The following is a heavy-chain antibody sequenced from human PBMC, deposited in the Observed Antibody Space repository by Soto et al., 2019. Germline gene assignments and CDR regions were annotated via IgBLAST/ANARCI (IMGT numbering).Heavy chain of an antibody. J-gene: IGHJ4*02. CDR1: GGSFSGYY. CDR2: INHSGST. D-gene: IGHD2-2*01. V-gene: IGHV4-34*01. Sequence: SETLSLTCAVYGGSFSGYYWSWIRQPPGKGLEWIGEINHSGSTNYNPSLKSRVTISVDTSKNQFSLKLSSVTAADTAVYYFARGRGVVPAAIRFDFDYWGQGTLVTVSS. CDR3: ARGRGVVPAAIRFDFDY.